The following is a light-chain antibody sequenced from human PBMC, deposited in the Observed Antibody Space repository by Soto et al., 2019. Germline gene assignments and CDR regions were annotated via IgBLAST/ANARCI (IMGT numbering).Light chain of an antibody. CDR2: GAS. J-gene: IGKJ1*01. CDR3: QQYGDSPWT. V-gene: IGKV3-20*01. CDR1: QSVSSSY. Sequence: TQFPGPLSSSPGERATLSCRASQSVSSSYLAWYQQKPGQAPRLLIYGASSRATGIPDRFSGSGSGTDFNLTINRLEPEDFAVYFCQQYGDSPWTFGQGTKVEI.